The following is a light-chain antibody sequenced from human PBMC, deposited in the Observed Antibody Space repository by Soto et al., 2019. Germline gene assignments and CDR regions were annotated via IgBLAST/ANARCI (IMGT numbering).Light chain of an antibody. Sequence: QSVLTQPASVSGSPGQSITISCTGTSSDVGGYNYVSWYQQHPGKAPKLMIYEVSNRPSGVSNRVSGSKSGNTASLTISGRQAEDEADYYCSSYTSSSTFVFGTGTKVTVL. V-gene: IGLV2-14*01. J-gene: IGLJ1*01. CDR1: SSDVGGYNY. CDR2: EVS. CDR3: SSYTSSSTFV.